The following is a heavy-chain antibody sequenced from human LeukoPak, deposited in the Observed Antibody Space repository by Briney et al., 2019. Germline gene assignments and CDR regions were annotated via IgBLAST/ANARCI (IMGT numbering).Heavy chain of an antibody. CDR2: ISGSGGST. V-gene: IGHV3-23*01. Sequence: GGSLRLSCAASGFTFSSYAMSWVRQAPGKGLEWVSAISGSGGSTYYADSVKGRFTISRDNSKNTLYLQMNSLRAEDTAVYYCATPLTMVRGARYYYGMDVWGRGTTVTVSS. J-gene: IGHJ6*02. CDR1: GFTFSSYA. D-gene: IGHD3-10*01. CDR3: ATPLTMVRGARYYYGMDV.